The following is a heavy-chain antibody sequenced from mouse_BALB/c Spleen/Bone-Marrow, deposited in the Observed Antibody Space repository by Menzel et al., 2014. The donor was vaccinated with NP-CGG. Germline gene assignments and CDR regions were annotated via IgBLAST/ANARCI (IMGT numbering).Heavy chain of an antibody. CDR1: GFNIKDTY. Sequence: VHVMQSGAELVKPGASVKLSCTASGFNIKDTYMHWVKQRPEQGLEWIGRIDPANGNTKYDPKFQGKATITADTSSNTAYLQLSSLTSEDTAVYYCARWEYYAMDYWGQGTSVTVSS. J-gene: IGHJ4*01. CDR2: IDPANGNT. CDR3: ARWEYYAMDY. D-gene: IGHD4-1*01. V-gene: IGHV14-3*02.